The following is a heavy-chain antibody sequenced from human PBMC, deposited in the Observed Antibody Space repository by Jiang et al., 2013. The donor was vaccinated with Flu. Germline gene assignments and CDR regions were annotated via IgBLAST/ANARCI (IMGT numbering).Heavy chain of an antibody. Sequence: KPTQTLTLTCTFSGFSLSTNGVGVDWIRQPPGKALEWLALIYWNDDKRYRPSLKSRLTITKDASKNQVVLTMTNMDPVDTATYYCAHSGPQTAYDAFDIWGQGTMVTVSS. CDR1: GFSLSTNGVG. CDR2: IYWNDDK. D-gene: IGHD3-16*01. J-gene: IGHJ3*02. CDR3: AHSGPQTAYDAFDI. V-gene: IGHV2-5*01.